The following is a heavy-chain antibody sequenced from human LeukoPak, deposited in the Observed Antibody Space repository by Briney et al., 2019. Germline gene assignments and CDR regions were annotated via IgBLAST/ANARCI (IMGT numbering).Heavy chain of an antibody. Sequence: GRSLRLSCAASGFTFDDYAMHWVRQGPGKGLEWVSLISGDGGMTYYADSVKGRFTIYRDNSKNSLYLQMNSLRTEDTALYYCAKDIGGYSFAADYWGQGTLVTVSS. CDR2: ISGDGGMT. CDR3: AKDIGGYSFAADY. J-gene: IGHJ4*02. CDR1: GFTFDDYA. V-gene: IGHV3-43*02. D-gene: IGHD5-18*01.